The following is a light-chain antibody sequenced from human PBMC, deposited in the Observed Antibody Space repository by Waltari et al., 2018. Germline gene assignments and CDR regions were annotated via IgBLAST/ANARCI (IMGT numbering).Light chain of an antibody. J-gene: IGLJ2*01. CDR3: HSYTSRSVV. V-gene: IGLV2-14*02. Sequence: SWYQQHPSKAPKLQIYDGRKRPSGVSNGFSGSKSGNTASRASAGLQDEDEADYYCHSYTSRSVVCGGGTKLTVL. CDR2: DGR.